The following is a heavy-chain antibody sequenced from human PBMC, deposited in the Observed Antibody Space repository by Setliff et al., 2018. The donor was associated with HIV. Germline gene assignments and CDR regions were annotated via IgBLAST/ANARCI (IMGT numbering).Heavy chain of an antibody. V-gene: IGHV4-61*02. D-gene: IGHD4-17*01. CDR1: GGSISSGGYY. J-gene: IGHJ6*03. Sequence: PSETLSLTCTVSGGSISSGGYYWSWIRQPAGKGLEWIGRVYTSGSTNYNPSLKSRVTISVDTSKNQFSLKLSSVTAADTAVYYCARGAYGGNPHYYYYMDVWGKGTTVTVSS. CDR3: ARGAYGGNPHYYYYMDV. CDR2: VYTSGST.